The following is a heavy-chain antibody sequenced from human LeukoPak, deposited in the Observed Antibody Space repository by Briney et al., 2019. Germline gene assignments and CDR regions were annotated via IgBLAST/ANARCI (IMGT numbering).Heavy chain of an antibody. V-gene: IGHV1-2*02. J-gene: IGHJ4*02. CDR2: INPNSGGT. CDR3: ASAGVGATRPFDY. D-gene: IGHD1-26*01. CDR1: GYTFTSYD. Sequence: ASVKVSCKASGYTFTSYDINWVRQAPGQGLEWMGWINPNSGGTNYAQKFQGRVTMTRDTSISTAYMELSRLRSDDTAVYYCASAGVGATRPFDYWGQGTLVTVSS.